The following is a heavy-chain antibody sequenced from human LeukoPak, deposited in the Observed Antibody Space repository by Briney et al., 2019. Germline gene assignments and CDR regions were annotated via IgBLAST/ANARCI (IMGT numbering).Heavy chain of an antibody. V-gene: IGHV3-48*02. D-gene: IGHD3-10*01. Sequence: GGSLRLSCVASGFSLSSYSMNWVRQAPGRGLERISYISSNARAVHYADSVKGRFTISRDNAKNSLYLQMNSLRDEDTAVYYCARDFGLSAFWGQGTLVTVSS. CDR3: ARDFGLSAF. CDR1: GFSLSSYS. CDR2: ISSNARAV. J-gene: IGHJ1*01.